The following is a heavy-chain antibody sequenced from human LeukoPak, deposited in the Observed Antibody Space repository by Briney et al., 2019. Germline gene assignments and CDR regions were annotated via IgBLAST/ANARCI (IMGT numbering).Heavy chain of an antibody. J-gene: IGHJ2*01. CDR3: ARQKYDYGANHWYFDL. CDR2: IYHSGTT. Sequence: SSETLSLTCTVSGDSISTYYWSWIRQPPGKGLDWIAYIYHSGTTNYNPSLMSRVTISEDTSKNQVSLNLTSVTAADTAVYYCARQKYDYGANHWYFDLWGRGTLVTVSS. D-gene: IGHD4/OR15-4a*01. V-gene: IGHV4-59*08. CDR1: GDSISTYY.